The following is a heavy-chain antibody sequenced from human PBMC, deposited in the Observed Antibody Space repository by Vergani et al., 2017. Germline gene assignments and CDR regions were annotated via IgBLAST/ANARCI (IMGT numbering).Heavy chain of an antibody. D-gene: IGHD6-19*01. J-gene: IGHJ6*02. CDR3: ARDLAVAGTSRYGMDV. CDR1: GGTFSSYA. Sequence: QVQLVQSGAEVKKPGSSVKFSCKASGGTFSSYAISWVRQAPGQGLEWMGGIIPIFGTANYAQKFQGRVTITADKSTSTAYMELSSLRSEDTAVYYCARDLAVAGTSRYGMDVWGQGTTVTVSS. V-gene: IGHV1-69*06. CDR2: IIPIFGTA.